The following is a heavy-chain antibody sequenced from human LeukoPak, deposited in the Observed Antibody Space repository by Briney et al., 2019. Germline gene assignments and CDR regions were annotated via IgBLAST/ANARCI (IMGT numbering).Heavy chain of an antibody. CDR1: GYSFTSYW. Sequence: GESLKISCKGSGYSFTSYWIGWVRQMPGKGLEWMGIIYPGDSDTRYSPSFQGQVTISADKSISTAYLQWSSLKASDTAMYYCARNRTVVIVATTKEEFDSGGKETLVTVSS. J-gene: IGHJ4*02. D-gene: IGHD5-12*01. V-gene: IGHV5-51*01. CDR3: ARNRTVVIVATTKEEFDS. CDR2: IYPGDSDT.